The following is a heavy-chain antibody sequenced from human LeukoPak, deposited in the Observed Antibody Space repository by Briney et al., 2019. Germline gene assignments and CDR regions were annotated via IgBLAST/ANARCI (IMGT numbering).Heavy chain of an antibody. CDR3: ARGKYSSSSGYFQH. Sequence: ASVKVSCKASGYTFTSYGISWVRQAPGQGLEWMGWISAYNGNTNYAQKLQGRVTMTTDASTSTAYMELRSLRSDDTAVYYCARGKYSSSSGYFQHWGQGTLVTVSS. CDR1: GYTFTSYG. CDR2: ISAYNGNT. D-gene: IGHD6-6*01. V-gene: IGHV1-18*01. J-gene: IGHJ1*01.